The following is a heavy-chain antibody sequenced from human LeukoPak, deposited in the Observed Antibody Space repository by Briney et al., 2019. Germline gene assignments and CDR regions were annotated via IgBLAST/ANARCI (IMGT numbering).Heavy chain of an antibody. D-gene: IGHD3-3*01. CDR2: ISGSCGGT. V-gene: IGHV3-23*01. Sequence: PGGSLRLSCAASGFTFSSYAMSWVRQAPGKGLEWVSAISGSCGGTYYADSLKGRFTISRDNSKNTLYLQMNSLRAEDTAVYYCAKPYDFWRNGMDVWGQGTTVTVSS. CDR1: GFTFSSYA. CDR3: AKPYDFWRNGMDV. J-gene: IGHJ6*02.